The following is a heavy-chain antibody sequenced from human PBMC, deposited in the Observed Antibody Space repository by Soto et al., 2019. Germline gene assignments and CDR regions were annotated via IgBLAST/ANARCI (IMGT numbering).Heavy chain of an antibody. J-gene: IGHJ4*02. V-gene: IGHV3-33*01. CDR2: IWYDGGNK. CDR3: ARDIRITMLRGPSPGY. Sequence: GGSLRLSCAASGFTFSSYGMHWVRQAPGKGLEWVALIWYDGGNKYYADSVKGRFTIPRDNSKNTLYLQMNSLRAEDTAVYYCARDIRITMLRGPSPGYWGQGTLVTVSS. CDR1: GFTFSSYG. D-gene: IGHD3-10*01.